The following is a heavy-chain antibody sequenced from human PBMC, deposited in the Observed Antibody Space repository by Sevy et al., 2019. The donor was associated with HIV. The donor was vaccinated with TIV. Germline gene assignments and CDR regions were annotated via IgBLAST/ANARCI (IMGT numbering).Heavy chain of an antibody. V-gene: IGHV3-53*01. CDR1: GFTVSSNY. J-gene: IGHJ3*02. Sequence: GGSLRLSCAASGFTVSSNYMSWVRQAPGKGLEWVSVIYAGGSTYYADSVKGRFTISRDNSKNTLYLQMNSLGAEDTAVYYCATHASDYDSTGYLERDAFDIWGQGTMVTVSS. CDR2: IYAGGST. D-gene: IGHD3-22*01. CDR3: ATHASDYDSTGYLERDAFDI.